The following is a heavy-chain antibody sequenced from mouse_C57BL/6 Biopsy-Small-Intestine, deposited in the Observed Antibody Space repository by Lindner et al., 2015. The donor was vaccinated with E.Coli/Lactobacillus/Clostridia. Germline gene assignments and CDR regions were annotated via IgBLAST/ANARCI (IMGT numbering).Heavy chain of an antibody. D-gene: IGHD2-5*01. CDR3: TIPYYSNFAWFAY. V-gene: IGHV1-82*01. CDR2: IYPGDGDT. CDR1: GYTFSNSW. J-gene: IGHJ3*01. Sequence: VQLQESGPELVEPGASVRISCRASGYTFSNSWLHWVQQRPGKGLEWIGRIYPGDGDTNYSGKFKDKATLTADKFPNTAYMQLSSLTSEDSAVYFCTIPYYSNFAWFAYWGQGTLVTVSS.